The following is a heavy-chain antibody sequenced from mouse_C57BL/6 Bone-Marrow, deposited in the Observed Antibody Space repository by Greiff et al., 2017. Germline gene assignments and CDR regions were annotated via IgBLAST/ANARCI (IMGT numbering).Heavy chain of an antibody. Sequence: EVKLQQSGAELVRPGASVKLSCTASGFNIKDDYMHWVKQRPEQGLEWIGWIDPENGDTEYASKFQGKATITADTSSNTAYLQLSSLTSEDTAVXYCTVSAFITTVVGGYWGQGTTLTVSS. CDR1: GFNIKDDY. CDR2: IDPENGDT. CDR3: TVSAFITTVVGGY. J-gene: IGHJ2*01. D-gene: IGHD1-1*01. V-gene: IGHV14-4*01.